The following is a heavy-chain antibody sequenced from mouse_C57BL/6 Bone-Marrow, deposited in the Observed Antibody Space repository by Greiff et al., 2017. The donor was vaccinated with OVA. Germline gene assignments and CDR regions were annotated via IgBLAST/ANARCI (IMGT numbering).Heavy chain of an antibody. D-gene: IGHD2-4*01. CDR3: ALYDYDGYAMDY. Sequence: QVQLQQPGAELVRPGTSVKLSCKASGYTFTSYWMQWVKQRPGQGLEWIGAIYPGNGDTSYNQKFKGKATLTADKSSSTAYMQLSSLTSEDSAVYYCALYDYDGYAMDYWGQGTSVTVSS. CDR2: IYPGNGDT. CDR1: GYTFTSYW. J-gene: IGHJ4*01. V-gene: IGHV1-87*01.